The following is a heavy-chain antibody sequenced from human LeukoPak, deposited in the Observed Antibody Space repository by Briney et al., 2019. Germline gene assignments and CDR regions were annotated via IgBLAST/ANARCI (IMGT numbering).Heavy chain of an antibody. CDR1: GGSFSGYY. Sequence: PSETLSLTCAVYGGSFSGYYWSWIRQPPGKGLEWIGYIYYSGSTYYNPSLKSRVTISVDTSKNQFSLKLSSVTAADTAVYYCARESNKVVRGVIITHAFDYWGQGTLVTVSS. CDR3: ARESNKVVRGVIITHAFDY. V-gene: IGHV4-30-4*08. D-gene: IGHD3-10*01. CDR2: IYYSGST. J-gene: IGHJ4*02.